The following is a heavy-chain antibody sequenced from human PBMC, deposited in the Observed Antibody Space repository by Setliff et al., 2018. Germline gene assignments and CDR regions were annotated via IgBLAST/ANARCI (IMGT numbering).Heavy chain of an antibody. CDR2: ISSSSNTI. Sequence: GGSLRLSCAASGFTFSTYSMNWARQAPGKGLEWISYISSSSNTIYYADSVKGRFTISRDNAKNSLFLQMNGPRVEDTAVYYCVTSDAGLVYWGQGTLVTVSS. V-gene: IGHV3-48*01. D-gene: IGHD3-16*01. J-gene: IGHJ4*02. CDR3: VTSDAGLVY. CDR1: GFTFSTYS.